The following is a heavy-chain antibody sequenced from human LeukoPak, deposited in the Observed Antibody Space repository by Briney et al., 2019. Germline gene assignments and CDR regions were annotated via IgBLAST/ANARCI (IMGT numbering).Heavy chain of an antibody. CDR3: AKETSATVIILYYFDY. D-gene: IGHD4-17*01. J-gene: IGHJ4*02. Sequence: GGSQRLSCAASGYTFNSYAVRWVRQAPGRGLEWVSVFSGSGGSTYYADSVKGRFTISRDNSKNTLYLQMNSLRAEDTAVYYCAKETSATVIILYYFDYWGQGTLVTVSS. V-gene: IGHV3-23*01. CDR2: FSGSGGST. CDR1: GYTFNSYA.